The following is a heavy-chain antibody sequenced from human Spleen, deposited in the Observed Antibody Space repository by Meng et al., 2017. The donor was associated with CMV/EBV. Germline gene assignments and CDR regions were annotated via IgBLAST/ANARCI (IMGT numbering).Heavy chain of an antibody. CDR1: VDSISSGGYY. V-gene: IGHV4-31*02. CDR3: ARTYSDYEYFFDY. Sequence: VSVDSISSGGYYWSWIRQHPGKGLEWIGYIYSSGSTYYNPSLKSRVIVSVDTSKNQFSLKLSSVTAADTAVYYCARTYSDYEYFFDYWGQGTLVTVSS. D-gene: IGHD5-12*01. CDR2: IYSSGST. J-gene: IGHJ4*02.